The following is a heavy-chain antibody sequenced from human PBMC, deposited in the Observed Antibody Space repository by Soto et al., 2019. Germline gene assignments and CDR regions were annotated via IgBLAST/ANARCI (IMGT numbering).Heavy chain of an antibody. V-gene: IGHV1-18*01. Sequence: QVQLVQSGAEVKKPGASVKVSCKASGYTFTSYGISWVRQAPGQGLDWMGWISAYNGNTKYAQDLQGRVNMTTDTSTSTAYMELRSLRSDDTAVYYCARFSGGSYNTDYVYYGMDVWGQGTTVTVSS. CDR3: ARFSGGSYNTDYVYYGMDV. CDR2: ISAYNGNT. J-gene: IGHJ6*02. CDR1: GYTFTSYG. D-gene: IGHD2-15*01.